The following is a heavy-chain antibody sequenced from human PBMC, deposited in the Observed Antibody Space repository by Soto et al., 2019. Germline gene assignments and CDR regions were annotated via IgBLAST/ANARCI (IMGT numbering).Heavy chain of an antibody. D-gene: IGHD6-6*01. Sequence: EVQLLESGGGMLQPGESLRLSCEASGFSFSSYAMTWVRQAPGKGLEWVAVISGGGGTTYYADSVKGRFAISRDNSKNTLSLQMTSLRADDTALYYCAKGGNRLAARWFDFLVQGTLVTVSS. CDR1: GFSFSSYA. CDR3: AKGGNRLAARWFDF. J-gene: IGHJ5*01. V-gene: IGHV3-23*01. CDR2: ISGGGGTT.